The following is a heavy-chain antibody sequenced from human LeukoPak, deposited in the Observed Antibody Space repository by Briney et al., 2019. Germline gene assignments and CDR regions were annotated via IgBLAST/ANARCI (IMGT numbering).Heavy chain of an antibody. CDR1: GFTFSSYA. D-gene: IGHD6-6*01. J-gene: IGHJ4*02. V-gene: IGHV3-30*04. Sequence: PGGSLRLSCAASGFTFSSYAMHWVRQAPGKGLEWVAVISYDGSNKYYADSVKGRFTISRDNSKNTLYLQMNSLRAEDTAVYYCAREGAARPLDYWGQGTLVTVSS. CDR3: AREGAARPLDY. CDR2: ISYDGSNK.